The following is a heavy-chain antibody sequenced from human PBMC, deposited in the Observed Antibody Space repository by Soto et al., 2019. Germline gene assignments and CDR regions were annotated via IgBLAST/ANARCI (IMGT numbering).Heavy chain of an antibody. CDR3: ARDQRDILTGYPYYFDY. CDR1: GFTFSSYW. CDR2: IKQDGSEK. Sequence: GGSLRLSCAASGFTFSSYWMSWVRQAPGKGLEWVANIKQDGSEKYYVDSVKGRFTISRDNAKNSLYLQMNSLRAEDTAVYYCARDQRDILTGYPYYFDYWGQGTLVTVSS. V-gene: IGHV3-7*01. J-gene: IGHJ4*02. D-gene: IGHD3-9*01.